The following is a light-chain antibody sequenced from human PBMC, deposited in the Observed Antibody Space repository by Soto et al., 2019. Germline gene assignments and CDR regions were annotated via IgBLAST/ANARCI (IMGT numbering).Light chain of an antibody. CDR1: QGISSS. J-gene: IGKJ2*01. CDR3: QQLNTYPHT. Sequence: DIQLTQSPSFLSASVGDRVTITCRASQGISSSLAWFQQKPGKAPKLLIYAASTLQSRVPSRFSGSGSGTDFTLIISSLQPEDFATYYCQQLNTYPHTFGQGTKLEIK. V-gene: IGKV1-9*01. CDR2: AAS.